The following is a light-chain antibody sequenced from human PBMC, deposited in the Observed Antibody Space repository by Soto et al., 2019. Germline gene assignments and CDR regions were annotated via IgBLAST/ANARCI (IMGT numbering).Light chain of an antibody. V-gene: IGKV1-13*02. CDR1: QGINSA. Sequence: ALPLTQSPSSLSASVGDRVTVTCRASQGINSALAWFQHKPGRPPRLLIHDASSLESGVPSRFSGSGSGTDFILTISSLQPEDFATYYCQQFNSYPITFGQGTRLEI. J-gene: IGKJ5*01. CDR3: QQFNSYPIT. CDR2: DAS.